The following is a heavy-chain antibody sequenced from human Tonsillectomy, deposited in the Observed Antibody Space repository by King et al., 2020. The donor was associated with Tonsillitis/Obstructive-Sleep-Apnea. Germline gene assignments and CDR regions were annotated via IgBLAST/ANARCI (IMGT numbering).Heavy chain of an antibody. CDR1: GYSFTSYW. J-gene: IGHJ6*02. CDR3: ARPVEYCTSPNCYSNYYGVHV. V-gene: IGHV5-10-1*01. Sequence: VQLVQSGAEVKKPGESLRISCKDSGYSFTSYWINWVRQMPGRGLEWMGTIDPTDSYTNYSPSFQGHVTISADKSISTAYLQWSSLKASDTAMYYCARPVEYCTSPNCYSNYYGVHVWGQGTTVTVSS. D-gene: IGHD2-2*02. CDR2: IDPTDSYT.